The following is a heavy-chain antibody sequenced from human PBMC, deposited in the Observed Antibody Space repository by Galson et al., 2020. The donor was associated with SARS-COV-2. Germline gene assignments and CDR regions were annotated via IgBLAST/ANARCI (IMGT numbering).Heavy chain of an antibody. J-gene: IGHJ4*02. CDR3: ARGTYYDILTGYLGSFDFDY. Sequence: TGGSLRLSCAASGFTVSSNYMSWVRQAPGKGLEWVSVIYSGGSTYYADSLKGRFTISRDNAKNSLYLQMNSLRAEDTAVYYCARGTYYDILTGYLGSFDFDYWGQGTLVTVSS. CDR1: GFTVSSNY. CDR2: IYSGGST. V-gene: IGHV3-66*01. D-gene: IGHD3-9*01.